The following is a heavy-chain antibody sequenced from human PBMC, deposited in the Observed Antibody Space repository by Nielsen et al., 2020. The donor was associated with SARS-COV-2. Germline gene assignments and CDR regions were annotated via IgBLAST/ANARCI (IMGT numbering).Heavy chain of an antibody. CDR2: IYSGGST. J-gene: IGHJ5*02. D-gene: IGHD3-16*01. CDR3: AKLSVDSRPDPKITAS. Sequence: GGSLRLSCAASGFTVRNNYMTWVRQAPGKGLEWVSLIYSGGSTYYADSVKGRFTISRDNTKNSLYLQMNSLGAEDTAVYYCAKLSVDSRPDPKITASWGQGTQVTVSS. CDR1: GFTVRNNY. V-gene: IGHV3-53*01.